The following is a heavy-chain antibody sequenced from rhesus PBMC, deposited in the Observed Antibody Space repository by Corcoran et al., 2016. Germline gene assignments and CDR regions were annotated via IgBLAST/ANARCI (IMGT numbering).Heavy chain of an antibody. CDR3: ARWIQSFDY. CDR1: GVSRGVYW. D-gene: IGHD5-12*01. Sequence: QVQLQESGPGLVKPSETLSLTCAVSGVSRGVYWWACLRPPPGQGLEWIGYIGGSSGSTYYNPSLKSRVTISKDTSKNQFSLKRSSVTAADTAVYYCARWIQSFDYWGQGVLVTVSS. V-gene: IGHV4-165*01. J-gene: IGHJ4*01. CDR2: IGGSSGST.